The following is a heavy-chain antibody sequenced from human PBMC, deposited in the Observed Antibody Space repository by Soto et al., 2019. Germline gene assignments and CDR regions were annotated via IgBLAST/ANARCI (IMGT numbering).Heavy chain of an antibody. CDR2: INSDGSST. Sequence: GGSLRLSCAASGITFSSYRMYWVRQVPGKGLVWVSDINSDGSSTSYADSVKGRFTISRDNAKNTLYLQMNSLRVEDTAVYYCAAGYSSSWYDYWGQGALVTVSS. D-gene: IGHD6-13*01. J-gene: IGHJ4*02. V-gene: IGHV3-74*01. CDR1: GITFSSYR. CDR3: AAGYSSSWYDY.